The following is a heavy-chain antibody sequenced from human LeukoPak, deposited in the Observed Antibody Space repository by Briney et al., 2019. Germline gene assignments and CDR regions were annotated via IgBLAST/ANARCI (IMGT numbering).Heavy chain of an antibody. V-gene: IGHV3-66*04. CDR2: IYSGGNT. CDR3: ARRGHGYGSPFDY. D-gene: IGHD5-18*01. J-gene: IGHJ4*02. Sequence: GGSLRLSCSASGFTVSSNYMNWVRQAPGKGLEWVSMIYSGGNTFYTDSVKGRFIISRDNSKNTLDLQMNSLRAEDTAVYYCARRGHGYGSPFDYWGQGTLVTVSS. CDR1: GFTVSSNY.